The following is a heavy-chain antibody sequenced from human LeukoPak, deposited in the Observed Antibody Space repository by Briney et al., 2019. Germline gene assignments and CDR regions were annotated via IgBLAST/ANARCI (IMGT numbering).Heavy chain of an antibody. Sequence: PSETLSLTCAVSDDSFSSHYWTWIRQPPGQGLEWIGYISYIGSTNYNPSLKSRVTISIDTSENQFSLKLSSVTAADTAVYFCARDLVTVTKGFDIWGQGTMVSVSS. J-gene: IGHJ3*02. D-gene: IGHD4-17*01. CDR2: ISYIGST. V-gene: IGHV4-59*11. CDR1: DDSFSSHY. CDR3: ARDLVTVTKGFDI.